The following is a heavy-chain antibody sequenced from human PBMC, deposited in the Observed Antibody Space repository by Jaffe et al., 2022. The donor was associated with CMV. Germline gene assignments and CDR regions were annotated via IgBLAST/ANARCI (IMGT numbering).Heavy chain of an antibody. CDR3: ARGRLGDYGNWFDP. D-gene: IGHD4-17*01. CDR2: ISSSSSYI. V-gene: IGHV3-21*01. J-gene: IGHJ5*02. CDR1: GFTFSSYS. Sequence: EVQLVESGGGLVKPGGSLRLSCAASGFTFSSYSMNWVRQAPGKGLEWVSSISSSSSYIYYADSVKGRFTISRDNAKNSLYLQMNSLRAEDTAVYYCARGRLGDYGNWFDPWGQGTLVTVSS.